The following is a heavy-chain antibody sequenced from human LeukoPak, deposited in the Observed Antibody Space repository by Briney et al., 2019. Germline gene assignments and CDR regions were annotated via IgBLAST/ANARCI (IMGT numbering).Heavy chain of an antibody. CDR1: GGSISGYF. CDR3: AREPTSGREPTSGRPLDC. CDR2: IYSSSSN. D-gene: IGHD5-12*01. Sequence: SETLSLTCTVSGGSISGYFWTWIRQPAGKGLEWIGRIYSSSSNNYNPSLKSRVTMSLDTSKNHFSLNLTSVTAADTAVYYCAREPTSGREPTSGRPLDCWGQGTLVTVSS. J-gene: IGHJ4*02. V-gene: IGHV4-4*07.